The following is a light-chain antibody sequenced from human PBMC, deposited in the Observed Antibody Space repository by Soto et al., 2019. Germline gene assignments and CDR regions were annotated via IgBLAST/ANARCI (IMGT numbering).Light chain of an antibody. Sequence: QSALTQPRSVSGSPGQSVTISCTGTSSDVGGYNYVSWYQQHPGKAPKFMIYDVSMRPSGVPDRFSGSKSGNTASLTISGLQAEDEADYYCCSYAGSSWVFGGGTKLTVL. CDR2: DVS. V-gene: IGLV2-11*01. CDR3: CSYAGSSWV. J-gene: IGLJ3*02. CDR1: SSDVGGYNY.